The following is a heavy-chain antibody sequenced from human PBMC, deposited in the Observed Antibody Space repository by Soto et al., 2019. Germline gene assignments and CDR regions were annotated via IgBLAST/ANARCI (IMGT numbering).Heavy chain of an antibody. Sequence: VGSLRLSCASSVCTFSDYYMSWIRHAPGKGLEWVSYISSSGSTIYYADSVKGRFTISRDNAKNSLYLQMNSLRAEDTAVYYCARDSGYSYHLPFEYWGQRTLVTVSS. D-gene: IGHD5-18*01. V-gene: IGHV3-11*01. J-gene: IGHJ4*02. CDR2: ISSSGSTI. CDR1: VCTFSDYY. CDR3: ARDSGYSYHLPFEY.